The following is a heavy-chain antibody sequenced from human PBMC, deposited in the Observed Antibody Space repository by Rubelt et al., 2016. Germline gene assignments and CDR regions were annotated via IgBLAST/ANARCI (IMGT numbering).Heavy chain of an antibody. CDR3: ARGQKCSRGYYGMDV. CDR1: GGSFSGYY. CDR2: INHSGST. J-gene: IGHJ6*02. D-gene: IGHD2-2*01. Sequence: QVQLQQWGAGLLKPSETLSLTCAVYGGSFSGYYWSWIRQPPGKGLEWIGEINHSGSTNYNPSLKSRGTISVDTSKNQVSLELSCVTAADTAGYCWARGQKCSRGYYGMDVWGQGATVTVSS. V-gene: IGHV4-34*01.